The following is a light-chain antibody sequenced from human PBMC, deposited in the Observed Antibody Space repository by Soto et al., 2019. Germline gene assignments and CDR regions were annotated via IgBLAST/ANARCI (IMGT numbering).Light chain of an antibody. CDR1: QGISSF. CDR2: GAS. CDR3: QQLNSFPIP. J-gene: IGKJ3*01. V-gene: IGKV1-9*01. Sequence: IPLTQSPSSLSASVGDRVTITCRASQGISSFLAWYQQKPGKAPKLLIYGASTLQSGVPSRFSGSGSGTDFTLTIGILQPEDFATYYCQQLNSFPIPFGPGTKVDIK.